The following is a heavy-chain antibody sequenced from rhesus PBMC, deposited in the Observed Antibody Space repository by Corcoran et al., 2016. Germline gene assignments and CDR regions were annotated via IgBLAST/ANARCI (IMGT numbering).Heavy chain of an antibody. CDR1: GCPISGGYG. D-gene: IGHD3-9*01. CDR2: IYSSNGNT. J-gene: IGHJ6*01. Sequence: QVQLQESGPGLLKPSDTLSLTFAGSGCPISGGYGWGWSRQPPGKGLEWIGSIYSSNGNTYYNPSLKSRVTISTDTSKNQFSLKLSSVTAADTAVYDCARAYEDDFGYYYYYGLDSWGQGVVVTVSS. V-gene: IGHV4S7*01. CDR3: ARAYEDDFGYYYYYGLDS.